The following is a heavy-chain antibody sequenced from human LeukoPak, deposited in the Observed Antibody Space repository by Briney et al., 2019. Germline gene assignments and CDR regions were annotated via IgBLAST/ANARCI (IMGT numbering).Heavy chain of an antibody. CDR3: AKSIEYCGADCYGYFDL. V-gene: IGHV1-2*06. J-gene: IGHJ2*01. Sequence: ASVKVSCKPSGYTFTGYYMHWVRQAPGQGLEWMGRINPNSGATNYAQKFQGRVTMTGDTSISTAYMELTTLRSDDTAVYYCAKSIEYCGADCYGYFDLWGRGTLVTVSS. D-gene: IGHD2-21*02. CDR2: INPNSGAT. CDR1: GYTFTGYY.